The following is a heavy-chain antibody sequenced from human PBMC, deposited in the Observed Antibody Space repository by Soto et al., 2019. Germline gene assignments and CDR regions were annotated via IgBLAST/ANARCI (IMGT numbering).Heavy chain of an antibody. CDR1: GGSISSYY. D-gene: IGHD2-2*01. Sequence: SETLSLTCTVSGGSISSYYWSWIRQPPGKGLEWIGYIYYSGSTNYNPSLKSRVTISVDTSKNQFSLKLSSVTAADTAVYYCARGGHIVVVPDAENTVYYYYYGMDVWGQGTTVTVSS. CDR2: IYYSGST. CDR3: ARGGHIVVVPDAENTVYYYYYGMDV. J-gene: IGHJ6*02. V-gene: IGHV4-59*01.